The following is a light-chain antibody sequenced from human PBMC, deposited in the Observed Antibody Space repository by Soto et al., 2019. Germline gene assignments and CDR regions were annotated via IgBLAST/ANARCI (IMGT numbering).Light chain of an antibody. J-gene: IGLJ3*02. CDR3: SSYTDSGVL. CDR2: EVS. CDR1: TSDVGGYNF. V-gene: IGLV2-14*01. Sequence: QSALTQPTSVSGSPGQSITISCTGTTSDVGGYNFVSWFQQLPGKAPKLIIYEVSHRPSGISTRFSASKSFNTAALTISGLQAEDEADYYCSSYTDSGVLFGGGTKLTVL.